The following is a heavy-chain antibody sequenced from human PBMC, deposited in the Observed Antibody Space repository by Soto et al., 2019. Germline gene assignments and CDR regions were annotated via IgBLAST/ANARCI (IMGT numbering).Heavy chain of an antibody. CDR2: IYPGDSDT. D-gene: IGHD5-12*01. CDR3: ARGTSDYDTSGYFFDY. V-gene: IGHV5-51*01. Sequence: PGESLKISCKGSEYSFTNYWIGWVRQMPGKGLEWMGSIYPGDSDTRYSPSFQGQVTISAAKSISTAYLQWNSLKASDTAMYYCARGTSDYDTSGYFFDYWGQGTLVTVSS. CDR1: EYSFTNYW. J-gene: IGHJ4*02.